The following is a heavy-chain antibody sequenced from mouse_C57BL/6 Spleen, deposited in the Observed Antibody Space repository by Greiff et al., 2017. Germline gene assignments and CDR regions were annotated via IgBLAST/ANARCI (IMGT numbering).Heavy chain of an antibody. Sequence: VQLQQSGAELVKPGASVKLSCKASGYTFTSYWMHWVKQRPGQGLEWIGMIHPNSGSTNYNKKFKSKATLTVAKSSSTAYMQLSRLTSEDSAVYFCAKNYYGSPWFAYWGQGTLLTVST. CDR1: GYTFTSYW. D-gene: IGHD1-1*01. CDR2: IHPNSGST. CDR3: AKNYYGSPWFAY. V-gene: IGHV1-64*01. J-gene: IGHJ3*01.